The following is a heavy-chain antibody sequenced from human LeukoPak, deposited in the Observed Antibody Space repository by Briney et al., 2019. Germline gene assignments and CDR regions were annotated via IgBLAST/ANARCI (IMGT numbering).Heavy chain of an antibody. D-gene: IGHD5-18*01. Sequence: SETLSPTCTVSGGSISSYYWSWIRQPPGKGLEWIGYIYYSGSTNYNPSLKSRVTISVDTSKNQFSLKLSSVTAADTAVYYCARHLYNTAFDYWGQGTLVTVSS. V-gene: IGHV4-59*08. CDR3: ARHLYNTAFDY. CDR2: IYYSGST. CDR1: GGSISSYY. J-gene: IGHJ4*02.